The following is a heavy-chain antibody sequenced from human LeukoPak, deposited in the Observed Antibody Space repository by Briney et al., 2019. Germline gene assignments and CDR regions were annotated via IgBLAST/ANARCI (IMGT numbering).Heavy chain of an antibody. CDR1: GYAFTGYY. V-gene: IGHV1-2*02. J-gene: IGHJ4*02. Sequence: ASVKVSCKASGYAFTGYYMHWVRQAPGQGLEWMGWINPNSGGTNYAQKFQGRVTMTRDTSISTAYMELSRLRSDDTAVYYCARGVLWSSRQLFDCWGQGTLVTVSS. D-gene: IGHD3-10*01. CDR2: INPNSGGT. CDR3: ARGVLWSSRQLFDC.